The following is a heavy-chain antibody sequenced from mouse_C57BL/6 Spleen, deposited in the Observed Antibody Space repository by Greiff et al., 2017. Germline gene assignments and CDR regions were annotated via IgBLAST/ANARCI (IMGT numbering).Heavy chain of an antibody. CDR2: IYPGGGYT. D-gene: IGHD1-1*01. Sequence: QVQLQQSGAELVRPGTSVKMSCKASGYTFTNYWIGWAKQRPGHGLEWIGDIYPGGGYTNYNEKFKGKATLTADKSSSTAYMQFSSLTSEDSAIYYCASYCYGSSQAWFAYWGQGTLVTVSA. CDR1: GYTFTNYW. J-gene: IGHJ3*01. CDR3: ASYCYGSSQAWFAY. V-gene: IGHV1-63*01.